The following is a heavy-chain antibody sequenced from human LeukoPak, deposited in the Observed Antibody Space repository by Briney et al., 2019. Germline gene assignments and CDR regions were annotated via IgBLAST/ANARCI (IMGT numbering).Heavy chain of an antibody. V-gene: IGHV1-69*13. D-gene: IGHD4-17*01. CDR2: IIPLLGTP. Sequence: SVTVSCKASGGTFTNYAISWVRQAPGQGLEWMGGIIPLLGTPNYAQKFQGRVTITADDSTSTAYMELTSLRSEDTAVYYCAEDSSMVTTRAPYYYYYLDVWGQGTTVTVSS. J-gene: IGHJ6*02. CDR3: AEDSSMVTTRAPYYYYYLDV. CDR1: GGTFTNYA.